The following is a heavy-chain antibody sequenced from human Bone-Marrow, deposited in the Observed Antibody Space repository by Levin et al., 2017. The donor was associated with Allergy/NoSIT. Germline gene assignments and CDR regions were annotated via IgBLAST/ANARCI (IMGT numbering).Heavy chain of an antibody. CDR3: AKGGDMDY. D-gene: IGHD2-21*02. V-gene: IGHV3-30*02. Sequence: GGSLRLSCAASGFTFPTYGMHWVRQAPGKGLEWVAIITPDGNNKYYAASVKGRFTISRDNSKNTVHLHMNTLTTDDTAIYYCAKGGDMDYWGQGTLVTVSS. CDR2: ITPDGNNK. J-gene: IGHJ4*02. CDR1: GFTFPTYG.